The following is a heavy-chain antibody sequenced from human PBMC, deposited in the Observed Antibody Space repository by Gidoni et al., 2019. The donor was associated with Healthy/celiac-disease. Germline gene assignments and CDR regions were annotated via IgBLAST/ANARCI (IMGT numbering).Heavy chain of an antibody. Sequence: EGQLLESGRGLVQPGGSMGLTCAASGCPFSSYAMSWVRQAPGKGLEWVSAIVGICGSTFYADSVNGRFTISRDNSKNTLYLQMNSLRAEDTAVYYCAKDRPEVGARYFDLWGRGTLVTVSS. D-gene: IGHD1-26*01. CDR2: IVGICGST. CDR3: AKDRPEVGARYFDL. CDR1: GCPFSSYA. J-gene: IGHJ2*01. V-gene: IGHV3-23*01.